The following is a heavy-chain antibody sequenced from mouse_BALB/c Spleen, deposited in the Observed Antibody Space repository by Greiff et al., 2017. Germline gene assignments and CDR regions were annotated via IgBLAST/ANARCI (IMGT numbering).Heavy chain of an antibody. CDR3: ASLIEGY. V-gene: IGHV1-20*02. CDR2: INPYNGDT. J-gene: IGHJ2*01. CDR1: GYSFTGYF. Sequence: EGQLQQSGPELVKPGASVKISCKASGYSFTGYFMNWVMQSHGKSLEWIGRINPYNGDTFYNQKFKGKATLTVDKSSSTAHMELRSLASEDSAVYYCASLIEGYWGQGTTLTVSS.